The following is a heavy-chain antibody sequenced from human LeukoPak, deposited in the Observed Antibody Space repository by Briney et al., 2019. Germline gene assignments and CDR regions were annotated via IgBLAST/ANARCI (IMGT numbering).Heavy chain of an antibody. Sequence: ASVKVCCKASGYSFVFFGASWGRQAPGQGLEWREWNNSHNSNRNYAERLQGKVNMTTDTSTITSYMELRSLRSDDTAVYYCARAVSGSLYGDFDFWGQGTLVTVSS. J-gene: IGHJ4*02. V-gene: IGHV1-18*01. CDR1: GYSFVFFG. D-gene: IGHD1-26*01. CDR2: NNSHNSNR. CDR3: ARAVSGSLYGDFDF.